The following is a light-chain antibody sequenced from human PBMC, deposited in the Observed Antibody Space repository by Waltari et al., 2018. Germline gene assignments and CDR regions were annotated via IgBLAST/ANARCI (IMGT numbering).Light chain of an antibody. Sequence: SSEMTQEPAVSVALGQTVRITCQGGGRRTVYANWYQQKPGQAPLLVIYDENNRPSGIPDRFSGSRSGNTASLTISGAQAEDEADYYCNTRDISGDHLVFGSGTKVTVL. CDR1: GRRTVY. V-gene: IGLV3-19*01. J-gene: IGLJ1*01. CDR2: DEN. CDR3: NTRDISGDHLV.